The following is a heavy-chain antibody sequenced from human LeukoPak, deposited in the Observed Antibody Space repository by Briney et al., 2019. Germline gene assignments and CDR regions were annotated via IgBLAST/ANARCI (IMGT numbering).Heavy chain of an antibody. CDR3: ARGLSVGATTTSWYFDL. V-gene: IGHV4-38-2*02. CDR1: GYSISSGYY. J-gene: IGHJ2*01. CDR2: IYHSGST. Sequence: PSETLSLTCTVSGYSISSGYYWGWIRQPPGKGLEWIGSIYHSGSTYYNPSLKSRVTISVDTSKSQFSLKLSSVTAADTAVYYCARGLSVGATTTSWYFDLWGRGTLVTVSS. D-gene: IGHD1-26*01.